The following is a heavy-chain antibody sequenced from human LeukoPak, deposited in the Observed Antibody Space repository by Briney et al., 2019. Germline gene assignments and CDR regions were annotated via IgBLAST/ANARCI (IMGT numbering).Heavy chain of an antibody. Sequence: TSETLSLTCSVSGYSISNAYYWGWIRQPPGKGLEWIGSIYYGGSIFYNPSLKSRVTISIDTSKNHFSLKLSSVTAADTAVYYCARDDTGYSSGWSKDFDYWGQGTLVTVSS. CDR3: ARDDTGYSSGWSKDFDY. CDR2: IYYGGSI. J-gene: IGHJ4*02. CDR1: GYSISNAYY. V-gene: IGHV4-38-2*02. D-gene: IGHD6-19*01.